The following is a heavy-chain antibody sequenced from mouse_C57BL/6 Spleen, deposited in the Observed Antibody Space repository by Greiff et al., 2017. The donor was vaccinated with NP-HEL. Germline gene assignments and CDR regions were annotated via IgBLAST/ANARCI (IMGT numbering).Heavy chain of an antibody. D-gene: IGHD3-2*02. CDR2: IDPSDSYT. V-gene: IGHV1-59*01. CDR3: ARSAAQATDWFAY. CDR1: GYTFTSYW. J-gene: IGHJ3*01. Sequence: QVQLKQPGAELVRPGTSVKLSCKASGYTFTSYWMHWVKQRPGQGLEWIGVIDPSDSYTNYNQKFKGKATLTVDTSSSTAYMQLSSLTSEDSAVYYCARSAAQATDWFAYWGQGTLVTVSA.